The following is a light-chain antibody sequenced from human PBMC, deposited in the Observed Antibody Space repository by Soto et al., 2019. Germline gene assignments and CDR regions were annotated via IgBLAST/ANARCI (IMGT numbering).Light chain of an antibody. Sequence: EIVLTQSPGTLSLSPGERATLSCRASQSVSSYLAWYQQKPGQAPRLLIYDASTRATGISARFSGSGSGTXXXXXXXSXXXXXXXXYYCQQRSNWPVTFGQGTKVEVK. CDR2: DAS. J-gene: IGKJ1*01. V-gene: IGKV3-11*01. CDR3: QQRSNWPVT. CDR1: QSVSSY.